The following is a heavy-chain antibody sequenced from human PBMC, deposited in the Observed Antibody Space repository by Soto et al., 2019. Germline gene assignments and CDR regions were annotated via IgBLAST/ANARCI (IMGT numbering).Heavy chain of an antibody. D-gene: IGHD6-13*01. Sequence: QVQLVQSGAEVKKPGASVKVSCKASGYTFTNYYMHWVRQAPGQGLEWMGVINPSGGSTSYAQKFQGRVMMTRDTSTSTVFMEMSSLTYEDTALCYCARAVGSRAYYTMAVWGQGTTVTVSS. CDR1: GYTFTNYY. V-gene: IGHV1-46*01. CDR3: ARAVGSRAYYTMAV. J-gene: IGHJ6*02. CDR2: INPSGGST.